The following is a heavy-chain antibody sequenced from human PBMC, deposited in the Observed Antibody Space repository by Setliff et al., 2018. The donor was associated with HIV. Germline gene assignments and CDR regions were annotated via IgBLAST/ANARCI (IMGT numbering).Heavy chain of an antibody. D-gene: IGHD5-12*01. CDR2: INDRGNT. Sequence: SETLSLTCTVSGGSFSDYYWTWIRQPPNEGLAWIGEINDRGNTNYMPSLRSRVTISVDTSKNQFSLKLTSVTAADSAIYYCARGRHIEATIPLDHWGQGTLVTSPQ. V-gene: IGHV4-34*01. CDR1: GGSFSDYY. J-gene: IGHJ4*02. CDR3: ARGRHIEATIPLDH.